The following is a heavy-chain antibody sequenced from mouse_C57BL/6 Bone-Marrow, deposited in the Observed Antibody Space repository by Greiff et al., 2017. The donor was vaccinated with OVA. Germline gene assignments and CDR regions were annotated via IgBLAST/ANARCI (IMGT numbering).Heavy chain of an antibody. CDR3: ARKIYDYGYAMDY. J-gene: IGHJ4*01. CDR2: IWSGGST. CDR1: GFSLTSYG. Sequence: VQRVESGPGLVQPSQRLSITCTVSGFSLTSYGVHWVRQSPGKGLEWLGVIWSGGSTDYNAAFISRLSISKDNSKSQVFFKMNSLQADDTAIYYCARKIYDYGYAMDYWGQGTSVTVSS. V-gene: IGHV2-2*01. D-gene: IGHD2-4*01.